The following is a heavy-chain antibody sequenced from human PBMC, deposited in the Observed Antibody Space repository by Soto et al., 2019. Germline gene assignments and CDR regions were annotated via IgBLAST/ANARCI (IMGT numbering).Heavy chain of an antibody. CDR3: ATNYGSGSTHFDY. CDR2: IIPMLGMS. J-gene: IGHJ4*02. V-gene: IGHV1-69*02. Sequence: QVQLVQSGAEVKKPGSPVRVSCTASGDTFNFYTISWVRQVPGQGPEWMGRIIPMLGMSNYAQKFQGRVTSMADKSTSTVYMTLSGLTSEDTAVYYCATNYGSGSTHFDYWGQGTLVTVSS. D-gene: IGHD3-10*01. CDR1: GDTFNFYT.